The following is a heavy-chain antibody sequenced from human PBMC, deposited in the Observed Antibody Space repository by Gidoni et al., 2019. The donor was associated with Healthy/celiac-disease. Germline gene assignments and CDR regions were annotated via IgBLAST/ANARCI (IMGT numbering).Heavy chain of an antibody. Sequence: QVQLVQSGAEVTKPGSSVKVSCKASGGTFSSYAISWVRQAPGQGLEWMGGIIPIFGTANYAQKFQGRVTIAADKSTSTAYMELSSLRSEDTAVYYCASPYSGTQGAFDIWGQGTMVTVSS. CDR3: ASPYSGTQGAFDI. CDR1: GGTFSSYA. J-gene: IGHJ3*02. D-gene: IGHD1-26*01. V-gene: IGHV1-69*06. CDR2: IIPIFGTA.